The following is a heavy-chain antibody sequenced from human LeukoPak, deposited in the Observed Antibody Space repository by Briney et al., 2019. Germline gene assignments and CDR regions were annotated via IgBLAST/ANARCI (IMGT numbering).Heavy chain of an antibody. CDR2: IWYDGSNK. CDR1: GFTLSNHG. Sequence: GGSLKLSCAASGFTLSNHGMHWVRQAPGKGLERVAVIWYDGSNKYYADSVKGRFTISRDDSKNTLSLQMSSLRVEDTAVYYCVRGVGVSRFNYFDPWGQGTLVIVSS. V-gene: IGHV3-33*01. CDR3: VRGVGVSRFNYFDP. D-gene: IGHD6-13*01. J-gene: IGHJ5*02.